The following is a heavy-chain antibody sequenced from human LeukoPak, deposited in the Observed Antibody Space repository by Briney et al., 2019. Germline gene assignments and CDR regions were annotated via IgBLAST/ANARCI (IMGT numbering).Heavy chain of an antibody. V-gene: IGHV3-30*18. D-gene: IGHD5-12*01. Sequence: GGSLRLSCVASGFTFSAYGMHWVRQAPGKGLEWVAVISYDGGNKYYADSVKGRFTISRDNSKNTLYLQMISLRAEDTAVYYCAKDLGSGYYGGGFDYWGQGTLVTVSS. J-gene: IGHJ4*02. CDR3: AKDLGSGYYGGGFDY. CDR2: ISYDGGNK. CDR1: GFTFSAYG.